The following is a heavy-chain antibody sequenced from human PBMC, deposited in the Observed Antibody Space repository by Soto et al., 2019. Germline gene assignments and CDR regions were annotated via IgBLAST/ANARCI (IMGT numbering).Heavy chain of an antibody. V-gene: IGHV4-38-2*02. D-gene: IGHD1-26*01. CDR3: ARDGSVGTGWFDP. CDR2: IYYGWTA. J-gene: IGHJ5*02. Sequence: ETLSLTCAVSVHSISRGYFWGCLRQPPGKGLEWIGSIYYGWTAYYNPSLKSRVTISLDMSKNQFSLSLSSVTAADTAFYYCARDGSVGTGWFDPWGQGTLVTVSS. CDR1: VHSISRGYF.